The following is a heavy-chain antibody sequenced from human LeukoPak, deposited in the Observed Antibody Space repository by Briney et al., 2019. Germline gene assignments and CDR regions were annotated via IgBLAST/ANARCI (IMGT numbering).Heavy chain of an antibody. CDR3: AGGNQLLNWLDP. D-gene: IGHD2-2*01. V-gene: IGHV4-59*01. CDR1: GGSISSYY. CDR2: MHYSGST. Sequence: SETLSLTCTVSGGSISSYYWSWIRQPPGKGLEWIGYMHYSGSTNYNPSLKSRVTMSIDTSKNQLSLKLNSVTAADTAVYYCAGGNQLLNWLDPWGQGTLVTVSS. J-gene: IGHJ5*02.